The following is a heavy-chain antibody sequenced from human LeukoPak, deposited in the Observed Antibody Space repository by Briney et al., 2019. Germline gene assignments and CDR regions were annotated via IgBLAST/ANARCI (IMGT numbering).Heavy chain of an antibody. Sequence: GGSVRLSCAASGFTFSGHWMSWVRQAPGKGLEWVANINQGGSDKYYVDSVKGRFTISRDNANNLLYLQMNSRRGEDTAVYYCTRDRSGAEDDWGQGTLVTVSS. J-gene: IGHJ4*02. CDR2: INQGGSDK. V-gene: IGHV3-7*01. CDR3: TRDRSGAEDD. CDR1: GFTFSGHW. D-gene: IGHD1-26*01.